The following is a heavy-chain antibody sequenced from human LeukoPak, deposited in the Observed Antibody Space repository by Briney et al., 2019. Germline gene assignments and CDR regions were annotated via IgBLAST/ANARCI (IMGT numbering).Heavy chain of an antibody. Sequence: PGGSLRLSCAASGFTFSSYGMHWVRQAPVKVLEWVAVISYDGSNKYYADSVKGRFTISRDNSKNTLYLQMNSLRAEDTAVYYCAKDSLGYCSRTSCYGIDYWGQGTLVTVSS. CDR3: AKDSLGYCSRTSCYGIDY. CDR2: ISYDGSNK. D-gene: IGHD2-2*01. V-gene: IGHV3-30*18. J-gene: IGHJ4*02. CDR1: GFTFSSYG.